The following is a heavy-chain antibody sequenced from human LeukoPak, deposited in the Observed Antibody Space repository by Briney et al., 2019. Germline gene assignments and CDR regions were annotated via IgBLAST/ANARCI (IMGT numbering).Heavy chain of an antibody. CDR3: ARGNPLYYDSPPDK. Sequence: ASVKVSCTASGYTFINFDINWVRQAAGQGPEWMGWMNPKSGVTGYARKFRGRVTMTRNISISAAYMELSSLTSEDTALYYCARGNPLYYDSPPDKWGQGSPVTVSS. CDR2: MNPKSGVT. V-gene: IGHV1-8*01. CDR1: GYTFINFD. J-gene: IGHJ4*02. D-gene: IGHD3-22*01.